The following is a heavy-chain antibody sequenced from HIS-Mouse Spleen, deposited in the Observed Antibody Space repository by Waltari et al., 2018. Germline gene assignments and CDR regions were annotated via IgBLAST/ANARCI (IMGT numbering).Heavy chain of an antibody. CDR3: ARRVVRGVIDY. J-gene: IGHJ4*02. CDR2: IYYSGST. CDR1: CGSISSSSYY. Sequence: QLQLQESGPGLVKPSETLSLTCTVSCGSISSSSYYWGWIRQPPGKGLEWIGSIYYSGSTYYNPSLKSRVTISVDTSKNQFSLKLSSVTAADTAVYYCARRVVRGVIDYWGQGTLVTVSS. V-gene: IGHV4-39*01. D-gene: IGHD3-10*01.